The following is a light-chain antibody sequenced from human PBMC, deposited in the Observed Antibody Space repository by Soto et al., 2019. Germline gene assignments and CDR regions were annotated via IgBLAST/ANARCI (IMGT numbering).Light chain of an antibody. CDR1: QSLVYSDGHTY. CDR3: MQGTPWPPWT. CDR2: KVS. Sequence: DVVMTQSPLSLPVTLGQPASISCRSSQSLVYSDGHTYLNWFQQRPGQSPRHIIYKVSNRDSGAPDRFSGNGQVTDFTLKISRVEAEDVGVYYCMQGTPWPPWTFGQGTKVEIK. V-gene: IGKV2-30*01. J-gene: IGKJ1*01.